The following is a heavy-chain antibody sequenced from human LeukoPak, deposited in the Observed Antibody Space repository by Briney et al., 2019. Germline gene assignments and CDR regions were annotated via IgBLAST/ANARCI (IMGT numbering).Heavy chain of an antibody. CDR1: GGSISSYY. CDR3: ARLHGSSEGYYFDY. D-gene: IGHD3-22*01. J-gene: IGHJ4*02. Sequence: SETLSLTCTVSGGSISSYYWSWIRQPPGKGLEWIGYIYTSGSTNYNPSLKSRVTISVDTSKNQFSLKLSSVTAADTAVYYCARLHGSSEGYYFDYWGQGTLVTVSS. V-gene: IGHV4-4*09. CDR2: IYTSGST.